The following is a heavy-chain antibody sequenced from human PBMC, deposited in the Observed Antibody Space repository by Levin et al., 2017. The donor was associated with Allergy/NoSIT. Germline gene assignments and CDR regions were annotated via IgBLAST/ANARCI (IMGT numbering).Heavy chain of an antibody. D-gene: IGHD1-26*01. Sequence: SQTLSFTCTVSGGSISSSSYYWGWIRQPPGKGLEWIGSIYYSGSTYYNPSLKSRVTISVDTSKNQFSLKLSSVTAADTAVYYCAREWELLLRHFDYWGQGTLVTVSS. CDR2: IYYSGST. CDR1: GGSISSSSYY. V-gene: IGHV4-39*02. J-gene: IGHJ4*02. CDR3: AREWELLLRHFDY.